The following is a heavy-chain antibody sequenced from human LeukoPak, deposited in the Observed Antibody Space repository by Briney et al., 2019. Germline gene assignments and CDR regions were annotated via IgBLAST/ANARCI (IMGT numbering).Heavy chain of an antibody. V-gene: IGHV3-7*01. CDR3: ARVWDDSSAYYFDS. J-gene: IGHJ4*02. CDR2: IKQDGSEK. D-gene: IGHD3-22*01. Sequence: GGSLRLSCAASGFTFSSYWMSWVRQAPGKGLEWVANIKQDGSEKYYVDSVKGRFTISRDNAKNTLYLQMNSLRAEDTAVYYCARVWDDSSAYYFDSWGQGTLVTVSP. CDR1: GFTFSSYW.